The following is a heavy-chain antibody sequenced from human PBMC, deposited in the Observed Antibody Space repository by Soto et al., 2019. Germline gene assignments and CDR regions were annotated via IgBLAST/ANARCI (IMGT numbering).Heavy chain of an antibody. D-gene: IGHD3-3*01. J-gene: IGHJ4*02. CDR3: AEGGYDFWSGYDY. CDR2: IKQDGNEK. CDR1: GFTFSNYW. Sequence: GGSLRLSCAASGFTFSNYWMSWVRQAPGKGLEWVANIKQDGNEKYYVDSVKGRFTISRDNAKNSLYLQMNSLRAEDTAVYYCAEGGYDFWSGYDYWGQGTLVTVSS. V-gene: IGHV3-7*01.